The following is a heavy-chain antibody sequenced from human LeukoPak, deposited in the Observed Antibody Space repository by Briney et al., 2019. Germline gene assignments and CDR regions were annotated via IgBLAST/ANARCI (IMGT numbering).Heavy chain of an antibody. CDR1: GFTFSSYG. V-gene: IGHV3-30*02. Sequence: PGGSLRLSCAASGFTFSSYGMHWVRQAPGKGLEWVAFIRYDGSNKYYADSVKGRFTISRDNSKNTLYLQMNSLRAEDTAVYYCARDQGSMVGITIFGAGPPDYWGQGTLVTVSS. CDR3: ARDQGSMVGITIFGAGPPDY. CDR2: IRYDGSNK. J-gene: IGHJ4*02. D-gene: IGHD3-3*01.